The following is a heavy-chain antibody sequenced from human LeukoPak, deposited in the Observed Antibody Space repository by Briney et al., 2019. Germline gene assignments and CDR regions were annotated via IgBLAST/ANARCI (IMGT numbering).Heavy chain of an antibody. CDR2: IRSKAYGGTT. Sequence: GGSLRLSCTAPGFTFGDYAMSWVRQAPGKGLEWVGFIRSKAYGGTTEYAASVKGRFTISRDDSKSIAYLQMNSLKTEDTAVYYCTRYFVPWELTQDPMYYFDYWGQGTLVTVSS. V-gene: IGHV3-49*04. CDR1: GFTFGDYA. D-gene: IGHD1-26*01. J-gene: IGHJ4*02. CDR3: TRYFVPWELTQDPMYYFDY.